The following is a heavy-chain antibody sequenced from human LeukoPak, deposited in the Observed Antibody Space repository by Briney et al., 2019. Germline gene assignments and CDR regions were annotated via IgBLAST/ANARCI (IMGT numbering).Heavy chain of an antibody. CDR1: GFTFSSYG. CDR3: AKDPVARDEYFQH. J-gene: IGHJ1*01. D-gene: IGHD6-19*01. Sequence: QPGGSLRLSCAASGFTFSSYGMHWVRQAPGKGLEWVAVISYDGSNKYYADSVKGRFTISRDNSKNTLYLQMNSLRAEGTAVYYCAKDPVARDEYFQHWGQGTLVTVSS. CDR2: ISYDGSNK. V-gene: IGHV3-30*18.